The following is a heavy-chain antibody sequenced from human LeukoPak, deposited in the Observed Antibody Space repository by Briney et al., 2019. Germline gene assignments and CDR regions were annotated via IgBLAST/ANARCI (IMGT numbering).Heavy chain of an antibody. V-gene: IGHV3-30*14. CDR1: GFTFSSFS. J-gene: IGHJ6*02. CDR3: ARVPGGQWFYYYYGMDV. D-gene: IGHD3-22*01. CDR2: ISYDGANK. Sequence: PGGSLRLSCAASGFTFSSFSMHWVRQAPGKGLGSLAVISYDGANKYYADSVKGRFTISRDNSKNTLYLQMNSLRAEDTAVYYCARVPGGQWFYYYYGMDVWGQGTTVTVSS.